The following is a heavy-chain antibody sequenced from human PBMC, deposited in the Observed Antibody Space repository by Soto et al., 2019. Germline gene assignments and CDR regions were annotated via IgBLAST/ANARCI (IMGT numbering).Heavy chain of an antibody. J-gene: IGHJ4*02. CDR1: GGSIRSYY. CDR2: IFYSGST. V-gene: IGHV4-59*01. Sequence: LSLTCTVSGGSIRSYYWTWIRQPPGKGLEWLGYIFYSGSTFYNPSLKSRVTISIHTSKSQFSLQLTSVTAADTAVYYCARGAADTAMVDSWGQGTLVTVSS. D-gene: IGHD5-18*01. CDR3: ARGAADTAMVDS.